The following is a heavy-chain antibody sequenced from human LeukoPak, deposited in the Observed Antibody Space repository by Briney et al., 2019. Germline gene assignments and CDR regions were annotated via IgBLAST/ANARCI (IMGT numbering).Heavy chain of an antibody. J-gene: IGHJ4*02. Sequence: ASVKVSCKASGSTFSSYAISWVRQAPGQGLEWMGWISAYNGNTNYAQKLQGRVTMTTDTSTSTAYMELRSLRSDDTAVYYCATAAIDDFDYWGQGTLVTVSP. CDR2: ISAYNGNT. V-gene: IGHV1-18*01. CDR1: GSTFSSYA. CDR3: ATAAIDDFDY. D-gene: IGHD2-2*01.